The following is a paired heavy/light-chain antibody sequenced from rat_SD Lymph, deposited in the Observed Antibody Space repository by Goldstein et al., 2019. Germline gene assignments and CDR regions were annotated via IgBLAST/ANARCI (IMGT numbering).Light chain of an antibody. CDR3: MQSNSYPPT. CDR2: KAS. V-gene: IGKV6S10*01. CDR1: QNVGSN. J-gene: IGKJ2-1*01. Sequence: DIVMTQSPTSMSISVGDRVTMNCKASQNVGSNVDWYQQKTGQSPKLLIYKASNRYTGVPDRFTGSGSGTDFTFTISNMQAEDLAVYYCMQSNSYPPTFGAGTKLELK.
Heavy chain of an antibody. V-gene: IGHV5-34*01. CDR3: ARSVVLITSYYVMDA. J-gene: IGHJ4*01. Sequence: EVQLVESGGGLVQPGRSLKLSCVASGFTFSNYGMNWIRQAPGKGLEWVAYISSGSSYIYYAETVKGRFTISRDNAKNTLYLQMTSLRSEDTALYYCARSVVLITSYYVMDAWGQGASVTVSS. D-gene: IGHD1-12*02. CDR2: ISSGSSYI. CDR1: GFTFSNYG.